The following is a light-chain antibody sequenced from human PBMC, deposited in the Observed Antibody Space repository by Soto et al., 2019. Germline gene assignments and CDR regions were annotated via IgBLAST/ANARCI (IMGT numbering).Light chain of an antibody. Sequence: QSALTQPPSASGTPGQRVTISCSGSSSNVGGNPVNWYQHVPTTAPKLLIYTNTQRPSGVPDRFSGSKSGTSASLAISGLQSEDEADYYCASWDDSLNGPVFGHGTKVTVL. CDR1: SSNVGGNP. V-gene: IGLV1-44*01. CDR3: ASWDDSLNGPV. CDR2: TNT. J-gene: IGLJ1*01.